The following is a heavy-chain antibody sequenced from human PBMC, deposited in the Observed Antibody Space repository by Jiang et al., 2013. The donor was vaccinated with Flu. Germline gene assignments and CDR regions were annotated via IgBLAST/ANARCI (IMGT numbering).Heavy chain of an antibody. CDR2: IYYSGST. CDR3: ATGKAGDYDILTGSYFDY. V-gene: IGHV4-39*01. J-gene: IGHJ4*02. Sequence: EWIGSIYYSGSTYYNPSLKSRVTISVDTSKNQFSLKLSSVTAADTAVYYCATGKAGDYDILTGSYFDYWGQGTLVTVSS. D-gene: IGHD3-9*01.